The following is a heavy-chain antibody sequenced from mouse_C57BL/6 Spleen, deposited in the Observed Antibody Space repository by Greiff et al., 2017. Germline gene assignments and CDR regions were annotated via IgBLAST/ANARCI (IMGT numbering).Heavy chain of an antibody. CDR2: IYPGGGYT. CDR3: ARNSNSFAY. Sequence: QVQLQQSGPELVKPGASVKISCTASGYAFSSSWMNWVKQRPGKGLEWIGRIYPGGGYTNYNGKFKGKFTLTADKSSSTAYIQLSSLTSEDSAVYFWARNSNSFAYWGQGTLVTVSA. CDR1: GYAFSSSW. J-gene: IGHJ3*01. V-gene: IGHV1-82*01. D-gene: IGHD2-5*01.